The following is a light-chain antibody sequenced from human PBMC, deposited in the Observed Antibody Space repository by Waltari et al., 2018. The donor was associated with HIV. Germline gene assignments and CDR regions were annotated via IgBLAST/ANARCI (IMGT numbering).Light chain of an antibody. CDR1: SSDIGSYDY. Sequence: QSALTQPASVSGSPGQSITISCTGTSSDIGSYDYVSWFQQPPGTAPKIVIFEVNKRPSGVSNRFSGSKSGNTASLSISGLQSEDEADYYCSSYTSRTTVLFGGGTKLTVL. V-gene: IGLV2-14*01. CDR3: SSYTSRTTVL. CDR2: EVN. J-gene: IGLJ2*01.